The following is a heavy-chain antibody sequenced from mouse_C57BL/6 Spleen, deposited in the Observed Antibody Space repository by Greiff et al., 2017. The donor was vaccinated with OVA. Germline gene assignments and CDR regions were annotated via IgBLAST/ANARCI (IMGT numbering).Heavy chain of an antibody. CDR2: IDPSDSYT. Sequence: VQLQQPGAELVRPGTSVKLSCTASGYTFTSYWMHWVKQRPGQGLEWIGVIDPSDSYTNYNQKFKGKATLTVDTSSSTAYMQLSSLTSEDSAVYYCARPDYGFDYWGQGTTLTVSS. V-gene: IGHV1-59*01. D-gene: IGHD2-4*01. CDR3: ARPDYGFDY. CDR1: GYTFTSYW. J-gene: IGHJ2*01.